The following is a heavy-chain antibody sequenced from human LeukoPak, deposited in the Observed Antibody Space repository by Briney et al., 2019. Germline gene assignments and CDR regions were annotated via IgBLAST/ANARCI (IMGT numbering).Heavy chain of an antibody. D-gene: IGHD3-22*01. J-gene: IGHJ4*02. Sequence: ASVKVSCKASGYTFTSHSISWVRQAPGQGLEWMGWINPNSGGTNYAQKFQGRVTMTRDTSISTAYMELSRLRSDDTAVYYCARNFYFDSSGYYHYWGQGTLVTVSS. CDR1: GYTFTSHS. CDR2: INPNSGGT. V-gene: IGHV1-2*02. CDR3: ARNFYFDSSGYYHY.